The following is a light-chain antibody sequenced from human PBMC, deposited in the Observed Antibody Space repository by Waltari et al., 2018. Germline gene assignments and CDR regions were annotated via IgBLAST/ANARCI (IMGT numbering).Light chain of an antibody. CDR1: QSVRRS. CDR3: QEYVNLPAT. V-gene: IGKV3-20*01. CDR2: DTS. Sequence: EIGLTHSPGTLPLSPGDRATLSCRASQSVRRSLTWYQQKPGQAPRLLIYDTSTRATGIPDRFSGSGSGTDFSLTISRLEPEDFAVYYCQEYVNLPATFGQGTKVEIK. J-gene: IGKJ1*01.